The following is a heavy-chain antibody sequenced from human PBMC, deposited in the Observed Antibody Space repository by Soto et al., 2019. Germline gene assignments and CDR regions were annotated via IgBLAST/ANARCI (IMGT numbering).Heavy chain of an antibody. V-gene: IGHV6-1*01. Sequence: HTLSLPCGMSGNSVSTNSAALDFIKKSPSRGLEWLGRTYYRSKWYNDYAVSVKGRITINPDTSNNQLSLQLNSVTPDDTAVYYCARLIGNSWLDSWGQGTLVTVSS. CDR2: TYYRSKWYN. J-gene: IGHJ5*01. CDR3: ARLIGNSWLDS. CDR1: GNSVSTNSAA. D-gene: IGHD2-8*01.